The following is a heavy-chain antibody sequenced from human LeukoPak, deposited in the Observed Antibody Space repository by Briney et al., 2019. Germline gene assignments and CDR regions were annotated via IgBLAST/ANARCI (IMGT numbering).Heavy chain of an antibody. CDR1: GYTFITYH. Sequence: ASVKVSCKTSGYTFITYHIHWVRQAPGQGLEWMGMIKSNVGTTHYAQKFQGRLTVTSDTSTSTVYVELSSLTAEDTAVYYCTRESDSTFYFDFWGQGTLVTVSS. J-gene: IGHJ4*02. CDR2: IKSNVGTT. D-gene: IGHD2-2*01. V-gene: IGHV1-46*01. CDR3: TRESDSTFYFDF.